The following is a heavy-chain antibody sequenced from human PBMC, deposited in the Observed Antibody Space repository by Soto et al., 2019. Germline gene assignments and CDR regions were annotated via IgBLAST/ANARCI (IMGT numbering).Heavy chain of an antibody. J-gene: IGHJ4*02. D-gene: IGHD3-22*01. Sequence: SGGSLRLSCAASGFTFSSYSMNWVRQAPGKGLEWVSSISSSSSYIYYADSVKGRFTISRDNAKNSLYLQMNSLRAEDTAVYYCAREHTYYYDSSGYYSLPFDYWGQGTLVTVSS. CDR3: AREHTYYYDSSGYYSLPFDY. CDR1: GFTFSSYS. V-gene: IGHV3-21*01. CDR2: ISSSSSYI.